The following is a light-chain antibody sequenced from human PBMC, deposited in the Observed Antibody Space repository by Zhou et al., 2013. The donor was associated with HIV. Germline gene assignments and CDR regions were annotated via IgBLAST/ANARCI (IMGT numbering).Light chain of an antibody. CDR1: QDISSY. Sequence: DIQMTQSPSSVSASVGDRVTITCRASQDISSYLAWYQHKPGKAPNLLIYVASNLQSGVPSRFSGSGSETEFTLTISSLQPEDFATYYCQQANSFPRTFGQGTKVEIK. CDR2: VAS. J-gene: IGKJ1*01. CDR3: QQANSFPRT. V-gene: IGKV1-12*01.